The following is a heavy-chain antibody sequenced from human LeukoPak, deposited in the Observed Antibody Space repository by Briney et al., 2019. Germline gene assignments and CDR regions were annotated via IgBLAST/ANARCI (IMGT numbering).Heavy chain of an antibody. J-gene: IGHJ4*02. V-gene: IGHV5-51*01. Sequence: GESLKISCQGSRYSFTNYWIGWVRQMPGKGLERMGIIFPGDSETAYSPYFQGQVIISADKSINTAYLEWISLKASDTAMYYCGSFQYYDRNGYYRPFGYWGQGTLVTVSS. CDR3: GSFQYYDRNGYYRPFGY. CDR2: IFPGDSET. CDR1: RYSFTNYW. D-gene: IGHD3-3*01.